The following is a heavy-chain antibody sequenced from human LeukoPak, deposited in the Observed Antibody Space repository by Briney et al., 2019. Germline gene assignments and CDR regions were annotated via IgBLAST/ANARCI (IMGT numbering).Heavy chain of an antibody. Sequence: KPSETLSLTCTVSGGSISSSTYYWGWIRQPPGKGLEWIGSIYYSGSTYYNPSLKSRVTISVDTSKNQFSLKLSSVTAADTAVYYCARAIVGATRGFDPWGQGTLVTVSS. CDR2: IYYSGST. J-gene: IGHJ5*02. D-gene: IGHD1-26*01. CDR1: GGSISSSTYY. V-gene: IGHV4-39*01. CDR3: ARAIVGATRGFDP.